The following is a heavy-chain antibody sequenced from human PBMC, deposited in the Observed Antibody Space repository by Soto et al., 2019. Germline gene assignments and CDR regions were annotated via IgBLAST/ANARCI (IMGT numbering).Heavy chain of an antibody. Sequence: EVQLVESGGGLVKPGGSLRLSCAASGFTFSSYSMNWVRQAPGKGLEWVSSISSSSSYIYYADSVKGRFTISRDNAKNSLYLQMNSLRAEDTVVYFCARDPMVRGVILDWGQGTLVTVSS. J-gene: IGHJ4*02. CDR3: ARDPMVRGVILD. D-gene: IGHD3-10*01. CDR1: GFTFSSYS. V-gene: IGHV3-21*01. CDR2: ISSSSSYI.